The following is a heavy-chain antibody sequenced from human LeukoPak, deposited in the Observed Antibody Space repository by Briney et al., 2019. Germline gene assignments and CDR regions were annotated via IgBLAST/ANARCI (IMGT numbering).Heavy chain of an antibody. CDR3: EGYYYDSSGYDTPRAFDI. Sequence: SETLSLTCTVSGGSISSGDYYWSWIRQPPGKGLEWIGYIYYSESTYYNPSLKSRVTISVDTSKNQFSLKLSSVTAADTAVYYCEGYYYDSSGYDTPRAFDIWGQGTMVTVSS. D-gene: IGHD3-22*01. CDR2: IYYSEST. J-gene: IGHJ3*02. V-gene: IGHV4-30-4*01. CDR1: GGSISSGDYY.